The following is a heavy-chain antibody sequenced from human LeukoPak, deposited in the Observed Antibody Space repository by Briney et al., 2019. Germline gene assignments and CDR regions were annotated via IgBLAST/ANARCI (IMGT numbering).Heavy chain of an antibody. CDR3: ATESSSSDGSAHLDY. J-gene: IGHJ4*02. CDR1: GYTLTEIS. Sequence: GASVKVSCKVSGYTLTEISMHWVRQAPGKGLEWMGGFDPEDGEPIYAQKFQGRVTMTEDTSTDTAYMELSSLRSEDTAVYYCATESSSSDGSAHLDYWGQGTLVTVSS. D-gene: IGHD3-22*01. CDR2: FDPEDGEP. V-gene: IGHV1-24*01.